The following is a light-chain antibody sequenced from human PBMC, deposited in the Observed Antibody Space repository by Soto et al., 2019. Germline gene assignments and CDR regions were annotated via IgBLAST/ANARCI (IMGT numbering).Light chain of an antibody. CDR3: HQYNNWPPWT. J-gene: IGKJ1*01. CDR1: ESISTW. Sequence: DIQMTQSPSCLSASVGDRVTITCRASESISTWLAWYQQKPGKAPKLLIYGASSLESGVPPRFSGDGSGTEFTLTISSLQSEDFAVYYCHQYNNWPPWTFGQGTKVDIK. CDR2: GAS. V-gene: IGKV1-5*03.